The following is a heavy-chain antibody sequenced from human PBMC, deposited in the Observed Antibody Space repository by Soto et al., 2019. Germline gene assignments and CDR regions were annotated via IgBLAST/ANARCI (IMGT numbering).Heavy chain of an antibody. CDR2: IRYSGST. V-gene: IGHV4-59*02. J-gene: IGHJ4*02. D-gene: IGHD2-2*01. Sequence: QVQLQESGPGLVKPSETLSLTCTVSGGSVSPYYWSWIRQSPGKGLEWIGNIRYSGSTDYNPSLKSRVTISIDTSTNQSSLKLTSVTAADTAVYYCAKGGTSSLPFDYWGQGTLVTVSS. CDR3: AKGGTSSLPFDY. CDR1: GGSVSPYY.